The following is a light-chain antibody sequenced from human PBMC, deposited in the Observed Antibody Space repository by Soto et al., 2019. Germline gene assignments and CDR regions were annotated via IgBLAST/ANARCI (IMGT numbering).Light chain of an antibody. CDR2: EVI. CDR3: ISYTSDDVRYV. CDR1: SSDVAAYNF. J-gene: IGLJ1*01. Sequence: QSALTQPASVSGSPGQSITISCTGTSSDVAAYNFVSWYQQHPGEVPKLMIYEVIKRPSGISNRFSGSKSGNTASLTISGLQSEDEADYYCISYTSDDVRYVFGTGTKLTVL. V-gene: IGLV2-14*03.